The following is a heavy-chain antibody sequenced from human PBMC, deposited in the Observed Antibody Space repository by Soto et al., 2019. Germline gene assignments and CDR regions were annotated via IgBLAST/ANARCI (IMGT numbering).Heavy chain of an antibody. CDR1: GDSFTIYC. D-gene: IGHD6-13*01. CDR2: IYPGDSDK. CDR3: ARRPYSSHGVMDV. Sequence: VEXLKISLRGSGDSFTIYCSGWVLQIPGKGLEWMGIIYPGDSDKRYSPSFQGQVTISADKSTSTDYLKWSSMKASDTAMYYCARRPYSSHGVMDVWGQGTTVTVSS. J-gene: IGHJ6*02. V-gene: IGHV5-51*01.